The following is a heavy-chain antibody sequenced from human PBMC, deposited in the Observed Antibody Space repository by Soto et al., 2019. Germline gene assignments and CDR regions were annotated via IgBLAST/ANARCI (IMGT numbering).Heavy chain of an antibody. CDR3: AGGKAQYGSGSYLYYYGMDV. Sequence: SETLSLTCAVYGGSFSGYYWSWIRQPPGKGLEWIGEINHSGSTNYNPSLKSRVTISVDTSKNQFSLKLSSVTAADTAVYYCAGGKAQYGSGSYLYYYGMDVWGQGTTVTVSS. CDR2: INHSGST. CDR1: GGSFSGYY. J-gene: IGHJ6*02. V-gene: IGHV4-34*01. D-gene: IGHD3-10*01.